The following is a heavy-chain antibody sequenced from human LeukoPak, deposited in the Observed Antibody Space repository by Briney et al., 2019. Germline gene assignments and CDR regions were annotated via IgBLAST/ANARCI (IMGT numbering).Heavy chain of an antibody. CDR2: ISYDGSNK. V-gene: IGHV3-30*03. CDR1: GFTFSSYG. Sequence: GGSLRLSCAASGFTFSSYGMHWVRQAPGKGLEWVAVISYDGSNKYYADSVKGRFTISRDNSKNTLYLQMNSLRAEDTAVYYCARGDTAMAAIDYWGQGTLVTVSS. D-gene: IGHD5-18*01. CDR3: ARGDTAMAAIDY. J-gene: IGHJ4*02.